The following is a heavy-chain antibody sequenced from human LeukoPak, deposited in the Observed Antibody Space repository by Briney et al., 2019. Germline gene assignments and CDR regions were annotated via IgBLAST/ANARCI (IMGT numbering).Heavy chain of an antibody. CDR1: GFTFSSYS. CDR2: ISSSGSTI. D-gene: IGHD3-22*01. CDR3: ARVSGYSEITYWFDP. Sequence: PGGSLRLSCAASGFTFSSYSMNWVRQAPGKGLEWVSYISSSGSTIYYADSAKGRFTISRDNAKNSLYLQMNSLRAEDTAVYYCARVSGYSEITYWFDPWGQGTLVTVSP. V-gene: IGHV3-48*04. J-gene: IGHJ5*02.